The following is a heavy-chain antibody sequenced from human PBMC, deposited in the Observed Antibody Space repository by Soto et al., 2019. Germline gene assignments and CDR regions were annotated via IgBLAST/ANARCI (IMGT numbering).Heavy chain of an antibody. CDR1: GFVFSSFT. J-gene: IGHJ4*02. V-gene: IGHV3-21*01. CDR2: ISKSSSLI. Sequence: GGSLRLSCVGSGFVFSSFTMTWVRQAPGMGLQYLASISKSSSLIYYADSVRGRFIISRDNSKDSVFLQMYSLRAEDTAMYYCVRGDDRVDWGQGTLVTVSS. D-gene: IGHD1-1*01. CDR3: VRGDDRVD.